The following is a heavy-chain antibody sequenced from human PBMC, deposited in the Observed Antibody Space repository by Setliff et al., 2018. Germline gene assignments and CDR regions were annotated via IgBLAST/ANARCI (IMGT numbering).Heavy chain of an antibody. V-gene: IGHV4-39*07. CDR2: IYHSGRA. D-gene: IGHD4-17*01. Sequence: PSETLSLTCTVSGGSISSSSYYWGWIRQPPGKGLEWIGSIYHSGRANYNPSLKSRVTTSVDKSKNQFSLKLSSVTAADTAVYYCARDPLTTNRRRAFDIWGQGTMVTVS. J-gene: IGHJ3*02. CDR3: ARDPLTTNRRRAFDI. CDR1: GGSISSSSYY.